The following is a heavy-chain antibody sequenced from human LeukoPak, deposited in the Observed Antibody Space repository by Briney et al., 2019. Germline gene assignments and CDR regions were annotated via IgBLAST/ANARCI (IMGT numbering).Heavy chain of an antibody. CDR3: FGQGGDY. Sequence: GGSLKLSCAASGFTFSGSAMHWVRQASGKGLEWVGRIRSRANNYATGYGVSVKGRFTIFRDDSKNTAYLQMNSLKMEAPAVYSCFGQGGDYWGQGTLVTVSS. J-gene: IGHJ4*02. CDR2: IRSRANNYAT. CDR1: GFTFSGSA. D-gene: IGHD3-16*01. V-gene: IGHV3-73*01.